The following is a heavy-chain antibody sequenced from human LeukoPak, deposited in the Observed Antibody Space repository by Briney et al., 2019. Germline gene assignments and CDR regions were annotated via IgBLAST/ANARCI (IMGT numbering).Heavy chain of an antibody. CDR2: ISSSSSYI. CDR3: AKVAKYYYGSETYYFFEH. J-gene: IGHJ4*02. V-gene: IGHV3-21*01. CDR1: GFTFSSYS. Sequence: GGSLRLSCAASGFTFSSYSMNWVRQAPGKGLEWVSCISSSSSYIYYADSVKGRFTISRDNAKNSLYLQMNSLRVEDTAVYYCAKVAKYYYGSETYYFFEHWGQGTPVTASS. D-gene: IGHD3-10*01.